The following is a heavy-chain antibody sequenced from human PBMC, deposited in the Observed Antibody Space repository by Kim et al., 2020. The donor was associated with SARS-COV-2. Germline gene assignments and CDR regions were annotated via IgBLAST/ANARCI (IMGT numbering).Heavy chain of an antibody. V-gene: IGHV4-34*01. CDR2: INHSGST. D-gene: IGHD2-21*02. CDR3: ARGPWNQVVTAKAHLDV. CDR1: GGSFSGYY. Sequence: SETLSLTCAVYGGSFSGYYWSWIRQPPGKGLEWIGEINHSGSTNYNPSLKSRVTISVDTSKNQFSLKLSSVTAADTAVYYCARGPWNQVVTAKAHLDVWGQGTTVTVSS. J-gene: IGHJ6*02.